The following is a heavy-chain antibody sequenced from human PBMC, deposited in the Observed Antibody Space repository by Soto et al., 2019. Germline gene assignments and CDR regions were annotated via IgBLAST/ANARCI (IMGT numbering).Heavy chain of an antibody. CDR2: IYYSGST. J-gene: IGHJ6*02. V-gene: IGHV4-31*03. CDR3: ASGRVRGVINYYYYGMDV. CDR1: GGSISSGGYY. D-gene: IGHD3-10*01. Sequence: QVQLQESGPGLVKPSQTLSLTCTVSGGSISSGGYYWSWIRQHPGKGLEWIGYIYYSGSTYYNPSLKSRVTISVDTSKNLFSMKLSSVPAADTAVYYCASGRVRGVINYYYYGMDVWGQGTTVTVSS.